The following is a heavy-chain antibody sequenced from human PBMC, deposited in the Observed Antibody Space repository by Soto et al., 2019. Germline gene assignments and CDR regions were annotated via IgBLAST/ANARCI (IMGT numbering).Heavy chain of an antibody. CDR1: GGSISSGGYY. V-gene: IGHV4-31*03. D-gene: IGHD6-25*01. CDR3: ARDSLLLTATDV. Sequence: PSETLSLTCTVSGGSISSGGYYWSWIRQHPGKGLEWIGYIYYSGSTYYNPSLKSRVTISVDTSKNQFSLKLSSVTAADTAVYYCARDSLLLTATDVWGQRTTVTVSS. J-gene: IGHJ6*02. CDR2: IYYSGST.